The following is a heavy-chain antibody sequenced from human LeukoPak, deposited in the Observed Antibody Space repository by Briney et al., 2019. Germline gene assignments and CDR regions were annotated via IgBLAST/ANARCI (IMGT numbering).Heavy chain of an antibody. CDR2: ISRSGGGI. D-gene: IGHD3-22*01. V-gene: IGHV3-23*01. CDR3: AKDNFYYDSSGFPS. CDR1: GFTFSSNA. Sequence: GGSLRLSCAASGFTFSSNAMSWVRQAPGKGLEWVSAISRSGGGIYYADSVKGRFTISRDNSKNTLYLQMNSLRAEDTAVHYCAKDNFYYDSSGFPSWGQGTLVTVSS. J-gene: IGHJ5*02.